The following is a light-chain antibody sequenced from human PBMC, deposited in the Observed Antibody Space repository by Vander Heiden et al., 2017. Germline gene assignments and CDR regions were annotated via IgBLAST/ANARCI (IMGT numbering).Light chain of an antibody. Sequence: DIQMTQSPSAMSTSVGDGVIIPCRPSQGIGNYLAWFQQKPGEVPKLLISSASRLQSGVPSRFSGSGSGTEFTLTISSLQPEDFATYYCRQHNSFPLTFGGGTKVEI. CDR1: QGIGNY. J-gene: IGKJ4*01. CDR3: RQHNSFPLT. CDR2: SAS. V-gene: IGKV1-17*03.